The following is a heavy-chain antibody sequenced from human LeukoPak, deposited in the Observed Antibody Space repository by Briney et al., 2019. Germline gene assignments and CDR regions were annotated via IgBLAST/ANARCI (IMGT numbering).Heavy chain of an antibody. Sequence: ASVNVSCQAFGYTFGTSSISWVRQAPGQRLEWMGWISPANGNTHYEQGVQGRVTMTTVTSRSTAYMELRNLRSDDTAMYYCTRVRDSNNWWGAFDICGQGTMVTVSS. V-gene: IGHV1-18*01. D-gene: IGHD1-1*01. CDR1: GYTFGTSS. CDR2: ISPANGNT. CDR3: TRVRDSNNWWGAFDI. J-gene: IGHJ3*02.